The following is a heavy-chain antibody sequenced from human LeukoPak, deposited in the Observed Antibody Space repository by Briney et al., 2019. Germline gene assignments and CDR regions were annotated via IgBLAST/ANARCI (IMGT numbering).Heavy chain of an antibody. CDR1: GGSISSYY. CDR3: AREGDFWSGYLGAFDI. D-gene: IGHD3-3*01. CDR2: VYYSGST. V-gene: IGHV4-59*01. J-gene: IGHJ3*02. Sequence: RSSETLSLTCTVSGGSISSYYWSWIRQPPGKGLEWLGYVYYSGSTNYNPSLKSRVTISVDTSKNQFSLKLSSVTAADTAVYYCAREGDFWSGYLGAFDIWGQGTMVTVSS.